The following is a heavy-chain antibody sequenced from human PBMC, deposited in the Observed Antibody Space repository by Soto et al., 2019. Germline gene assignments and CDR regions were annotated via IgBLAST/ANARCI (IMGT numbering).Heavy chain of an antibody. CDR1: GGSISRYY. V-gene: IGHV4-59*01. Sequence: PSETVSLNCTVFGGSISRYYWSWIRQPPGKGLEWIGYIYYSGSTNYNPSLKSRFTISVDTSKNQFSLKLSSVTAADTAVYYCARCGDYLGWFGPWGQGTLVTVSS. CDR3: ARCGDYLGWFGP. J-gene: IGHJ5*02. D-gene: IGHD4-17*01. CDR2: IYYSGST.